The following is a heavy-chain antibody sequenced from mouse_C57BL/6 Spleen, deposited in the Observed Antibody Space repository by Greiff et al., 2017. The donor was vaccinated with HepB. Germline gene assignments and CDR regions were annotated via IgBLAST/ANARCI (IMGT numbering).Heavy chain of an antibody. D-gene: IGHD2-2*01. CDR2: IYPGDGDT. CDR3: ARYGVTTGFAY. J-gene: IGHJ3*01. CDR1: GYAFSSYW. Sequence: VQRVESGAELVKPGASVKISCKASGYAFSSYWMNWVKQRPGKGLEWIGQIYPGDGDTNYNGKFKGKATLTADKSSSTAYMQLSSLTSEDSAVYYCARYGVTTGFAYWGQGTLVTVSA. V-gene: IGHV1-80*01.